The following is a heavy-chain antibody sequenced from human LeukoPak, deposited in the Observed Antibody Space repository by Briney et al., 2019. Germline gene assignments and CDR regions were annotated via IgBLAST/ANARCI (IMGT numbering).Heavy chain of an antibody. V-gene: IGHV1-8*01. CDR2: INPNSGNT. J-gene: IGHJ4*02. CDR3: ARVGGYSYGRHFDY. D-gene: IGHD5-18*01. Sequence: GASVKVSCTASGYTFTSYDINWVRQATRQGLEWMGWINPNSGNTAYAQNFQGRVTMTRNTSISTAYMELSSLRSEDTAVYYCARVGGYSYGRHFDYWGQGTLVTVSS. CDR1: GYTFTSYD.